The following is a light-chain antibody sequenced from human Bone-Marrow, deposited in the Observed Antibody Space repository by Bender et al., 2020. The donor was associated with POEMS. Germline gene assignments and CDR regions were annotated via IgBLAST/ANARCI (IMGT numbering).Light chain of an antibody. CDR3: QAWDTSSVV. J-gene: IGLJ2*01. Sequence: SYGLTRPPSVSVSPGHTANITCSGDQLGDQYASWYQLKPGQSPVLVIYEDNKRPSGIPERFSGSNSGNIATLTISGTQALDEADYYCQAWDTSSVVFGGGTKLTVL. CDR1: QLGDQY. CDR2: EDN. V-gene: IGLV3-1*01.